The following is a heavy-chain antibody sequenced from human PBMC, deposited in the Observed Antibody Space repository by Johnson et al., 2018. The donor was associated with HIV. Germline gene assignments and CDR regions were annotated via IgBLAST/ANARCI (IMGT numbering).Heavy chain of an antibody. J-gene: IGHJ3*02. Sequence: QVQLVESGGGVLRPGTSLRLSCEGFRFKFDDYGLSWVRQAPGQGLEWVSILYSGGSTYYADSVKGRFSISRDNSKNTLYLQMNSLRVEDTAVYYCAKDIRLVSAYYDILSGTSFDAFDIWGQGTMVTVSS. CDR3: AKDIRLVSAYYDILSGTSFDAFDI. CDR2: LYSGGST. D-gene: IGHD3-9*01. V-gene: IGHV3-NL1*01. CDR1: RFKFDDYG.